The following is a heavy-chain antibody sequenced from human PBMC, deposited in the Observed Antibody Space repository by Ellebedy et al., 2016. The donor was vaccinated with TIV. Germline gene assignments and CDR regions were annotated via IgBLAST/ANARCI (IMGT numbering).Heavy chain of an antibody. CDR3: ARMVFGDYVGWYFDL. CDR2: LIPMFGTT. CDR1: EGTFSGYI. D-gene: IGHD4-17*01. V-gene: IGHV1-69*13. Sequence: AASVKVSCKASEGTFSGYIISWVRQAPGQGLEWMGRLIPMFGTTNYAQDLQGRVTITADESTGTAYVEVNNLRSEDTAVYYCARMVFGDYVGWYFDLWGRGTLVTVSS. J-gene: IGHJ2*01.